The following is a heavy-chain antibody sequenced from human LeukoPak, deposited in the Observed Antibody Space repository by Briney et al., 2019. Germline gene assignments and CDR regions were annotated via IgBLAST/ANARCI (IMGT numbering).Heavy chain of an antibody. V-gene: IGHV3-72*01. Sequence: PGGSLRLSCAASGFTFSDHYMDWVRQAPRKGLEWIGRIRKKEHRYTTEYAASVKGRFTISRDVSKDSLYLQMNSLKTEDTAVYYCARAGLVVVTAKKSDAFDVWGQGTMVTVSS. CDR3: ARAGLVVVTAKKSDAFDV. CDR1: GFTFSDHY. J-gene: IGHJ3*01. D-gene: IGHD2-21*02. CDR2: IRKKEHRYTT.